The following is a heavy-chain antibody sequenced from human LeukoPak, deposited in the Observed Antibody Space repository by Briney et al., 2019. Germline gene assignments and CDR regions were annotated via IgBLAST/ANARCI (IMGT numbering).Heavy chain of an antibody. CDR2: ISGSGGST. J-gene: IGHJ4*02. D-gene: IGHD2-21*02. V-gene: IGHV3-23*01. Sequence: GGSLRLSCAASGFTFSSYAMSWVRQAPGKGLEWVSAISGSGGSTYYADSVKGRFTISRDNSKNTLYLQMNSLRAEDTAVYYCAKDICGGDCYPVDYWGQGTLVTVSS. CDR3: AKDICGGDCYPVDY. CDR1: GFTFSSYA.